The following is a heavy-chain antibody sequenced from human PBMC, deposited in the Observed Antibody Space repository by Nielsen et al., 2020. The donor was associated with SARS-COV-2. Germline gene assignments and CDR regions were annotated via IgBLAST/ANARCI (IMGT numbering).Heavy chain of an antibody. D-gene: IGHD3-10*01. Sequence: GESLKISCAASGFTFSSYGMHWVRQAPGKGLEWVAVISYDGSNKYYADSVKGRFTISRDNSKNTLYLQMNSLRAEDTAVYYCAKDYSVGSGGYSFDYWGQGTLVTVSS. CDR1: GFTFSSYG. CDR2: ISYDGSNK. J-gene: IGHJ4*02. CDR3: AKDYSVGSGGYSFDY. V-gene: IGHV3-30*18.